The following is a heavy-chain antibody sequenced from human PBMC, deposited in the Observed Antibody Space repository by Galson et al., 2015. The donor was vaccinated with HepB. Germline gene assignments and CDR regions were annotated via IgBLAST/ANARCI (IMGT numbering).Heavy chain of an antibody. CDR2: ISDSGGHT. J-gene: IGHJ5*02. CDR1: GFTFSIYA. D-gene: IGHD3-9*01. Sequence: SLRLSCAASGFTFSIYAMRWVRQAPGKGLEWVSAISDSGGHTYYPDSVKGRFTISRDNSKNTVSLQMNSLRDEDTAVYFCATVDVAQRYSGSWGQGTLVTVSS. V-gene: IGHV3-23*01. CDR3: ATVDVAQRYSGS.